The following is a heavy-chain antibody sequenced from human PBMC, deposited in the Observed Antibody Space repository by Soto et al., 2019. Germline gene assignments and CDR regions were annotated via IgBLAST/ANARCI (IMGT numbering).Heavy chain of an antibody. V-gene: IGHV4-30-4*01. CDR3: ARGGAEVDCRGGSCFPYLGLFNI. J-gene: IGHJ3*02. D-gene: IGHD2-15*01. CDR1: GGSISSGDYY. CDR2: IYYSGST. Sequence: PSETLSITCTVSGGSISSGDYYWSWIRQPPGKGLEWIGYIYYSGSTYYNPSLKSRVTISVDTSKNQFSLKLSSVTAADTTVYYCARGGAEVDCRGGSCFPYLGLFNIWAQATMFPFSS.